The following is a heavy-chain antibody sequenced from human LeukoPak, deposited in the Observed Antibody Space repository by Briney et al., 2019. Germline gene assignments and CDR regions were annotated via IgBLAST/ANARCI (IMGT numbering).Heavy chain of an antibody. CDR1: GYTFSSYG. J-gene: IGHJ3*02. D-gene: IGHD5-24*01. V-gene: IGHV1-18*01. CDR3: ARDSRPFWMATISVENAFDI. Sequence: GASVKVSCKASGYTFSSYGISWVRQAPGQGLEWMGWISAYNGDTHYAQKFQGRVTMTTDTSTSTAYMELRSLRSDDTAMYYCARDSRPFWMATISVENAFDIWGQGTMVTVSS. CDR2: ISAYNGDT.